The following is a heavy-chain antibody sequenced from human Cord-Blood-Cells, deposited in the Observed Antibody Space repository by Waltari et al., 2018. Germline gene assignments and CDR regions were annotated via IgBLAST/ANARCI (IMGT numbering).Heavy chain of an antibody. CDR1: GYTFTAYY. D-gene: IGHD3-10*01. V-gene: IGHV1-2*02. Sequence: QVQLEHSGAAVKKPGASVKFSCKALGYTFTAYYMHWVRQAPGQGLEWMGWINPNSGGTNYAQKFQGRVTMTRDTSISTAYMELSRLRSDDTAVYYCARGITMVRGVIGAFDIWGQGTMVTVSS. J-gene: IGHJ3*02. CDR2: INPNSGGT. CDR3: ARGITMVRGVIGAFDI.